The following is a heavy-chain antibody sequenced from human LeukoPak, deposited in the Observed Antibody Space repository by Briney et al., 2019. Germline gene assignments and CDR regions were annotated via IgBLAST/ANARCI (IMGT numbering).Heavy chain of an antibody. V-gene: IGHV3-23*01. J-gene: IGHJ6*02. Sequence: PGGSLRLSCAASGFIFSSYAMSWVRQAPGKGLEWVSAISGSGGDTYHADSVKGRFTISRDNSKNTLYLQMNSLRAEDTAVYYCARDGSLGTGYSSSWQYYYGMDVWGQGTTVTVSS. CDR3: ARDGSLGTGYSSSWQYYYGMDV. D-gene: IGHD6-13*01. CDR1: GFIFSSYA. CDR2: ISGSGGDT.